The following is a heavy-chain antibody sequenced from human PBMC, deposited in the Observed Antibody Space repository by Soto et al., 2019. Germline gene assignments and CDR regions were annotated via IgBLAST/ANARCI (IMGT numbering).Heavy chain of an antibody. CDR2: INHDGSKT. CDR1: QFSFSSYW. CDR3: VRGPWGFSGTWYDY. D-gene: IGHD6-13*01. J-gene: IGHJ4*02. V-gene: IGHV3-74*01. Sequence: GGSLRLSCAASQFSFSSYWMHWVRQVPGKGPAWVSRINHDGSKTEYADSVKGRFTISRDNTNNTLYLQMNSLRVEDTAMYYCVRGPWGFSGTWYDYWGQGTLVTVSS.